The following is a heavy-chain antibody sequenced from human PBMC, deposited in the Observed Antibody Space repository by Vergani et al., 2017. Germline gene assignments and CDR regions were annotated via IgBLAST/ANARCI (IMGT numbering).Heavy chain of an antibody. D-gene: IGHD2-2*01. V-gene: IGHV4-31*03. CDR2: RLYSGSN. CDR1: GGSISSGGYC. CDR3: ARALVPASEVYWFDP. Sequence: QVHLQESGPGLVKPLQTLSLTCTVPGGSISSGGYCWNWTRQPPGKGREWIWYRLYSGSNYYNPSLKTRVTISVDTSKNQFSLKLSSVTAADTAVYYCARALVPASEVYWFDPGGQGTLVTVSS. J-gene: IGHJ5*02.